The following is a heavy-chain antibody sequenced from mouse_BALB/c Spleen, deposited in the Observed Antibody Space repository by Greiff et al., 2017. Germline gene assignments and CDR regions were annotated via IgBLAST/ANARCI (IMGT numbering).Heavy chain of an antibody. CDR2: INPYYGST. CDR3: ARFGNGAMDY. D-gene: IGHD2-1*01. Sequence: VQLQQTGPELVKPGASVKISCKASGYSFTDYIMLWVKQSHGKSLEWIGNINPYYGSTSYNLKFKGKATLTVDKSSSTAYMQLNSLTSEDSAVYYCARFGNGAMDYWGQGTSVTVSS. CDR1: GYSFTDYI. J-gene: IGHJ4*01. V-gene: IGHV1-39*01.